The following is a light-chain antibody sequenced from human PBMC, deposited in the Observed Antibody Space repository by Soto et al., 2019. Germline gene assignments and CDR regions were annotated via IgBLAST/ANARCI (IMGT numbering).Light chain of an antibody. CDR3: QQYNSYSHT. CDR1: QSISSW. Sequence: DIQMTQSPSTLSASVGDRVTITCRASQSISSWLAWYQQKPGKAPKLLIYKASSLESGVPSRFSGSGSGTEFTLTISSRQPDDFATYYCQQYNSYSHTFGQGTKVDIK. J-gene: IGKJ2*01. CDR2: KAS. V-gene: IGKV1-5*03.